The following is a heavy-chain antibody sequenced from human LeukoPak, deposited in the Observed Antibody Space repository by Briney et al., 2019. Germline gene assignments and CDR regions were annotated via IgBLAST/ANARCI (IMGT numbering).Heavy chain of an antibody. V-gene: IGHV4-39*07. D-gene: IGHD2-21*02. CDR1: GGSISSSSYY. Sequence: SETLSLTCTVSGGSISSSSYYWGWIRQPPGKGLEWIGSIYYSGSTYYNPSLKSRVTISVDTSKNQFSLKLSSVTAADTAVYYCARDPFIAYCGGDCYPFDYWGQGTLVTVSS. CDR3: ARDPFIAYCGGDCYPFDY. J-gene: IGHJ4*02. CDR2: IYYSGST.